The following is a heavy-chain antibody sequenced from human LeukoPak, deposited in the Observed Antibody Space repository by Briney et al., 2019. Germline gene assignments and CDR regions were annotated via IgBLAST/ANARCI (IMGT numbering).Heavy chain of an antibody. Sequence: PGGSLRLSCAASGFTFSSYAMSWVRQAPGKGLEWVSAISGSGGSTYYADSVKGRFTISRDNSKNTLYLQMNSLRAEDTAVYYCARGLYYYDSSYFDSWGQGTLVTVSS. J-gene: IGHJ4*02. CDR3: ARGLYYYDSSYFDS. CDR2: ISGSGGST. CDR1: GFTFSSYA. V-gene: IGHV3-23*01. D-gene: IGHD3-22*01.